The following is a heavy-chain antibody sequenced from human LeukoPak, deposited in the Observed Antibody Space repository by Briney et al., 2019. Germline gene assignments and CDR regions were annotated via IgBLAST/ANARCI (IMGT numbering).Heavy chain of an antibody. CDR3: AGDYGGNVGY. J-gene: IGHJ4*02. D-gene: IGHD4-23*01. CDR1: GGTFSSYA. V-gene: IGHV1-69*05. Sequence: GASVKVSCKASGGTFSSYAISWVRQAPGQGLEWMGRIIPIFGTANYAQKFQGRVTITTDESTSTAYMELSSLRSEDTAVYYCAGDYGGNVGYWGQGTLVTVSS. CDR2: IIPIFGTA.